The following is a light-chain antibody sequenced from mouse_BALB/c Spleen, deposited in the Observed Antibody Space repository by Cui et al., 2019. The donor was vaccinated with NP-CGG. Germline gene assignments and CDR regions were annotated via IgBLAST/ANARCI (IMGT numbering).Light chain of an antibody. CDR3: ALWYSNHWV. CDR2: GTK. CDR1: TGAVTTSNY. V-gene: IGLV1*01. Sequence: QAVVTQESALTTSPGETVTLTCRSSTGAVTTSNYANWVQEKPDHLFTGLIGGTKNRAPGVPARFSGSLMGDKSALTITGAQTEDEAIYFCALWYSNHWVFGGGTKLTVL. J-gene: IGLJ1*01.